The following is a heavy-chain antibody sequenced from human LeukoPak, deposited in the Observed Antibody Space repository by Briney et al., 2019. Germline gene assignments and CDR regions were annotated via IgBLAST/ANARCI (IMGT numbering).Heavy chain of an antibody. V-gene: IGHV3-30*02. CDR3: AKDPLTMIVVVTFFDY. Sequence: GGSLRLSCAASGFTFSSYGMHWVRQAPGKGREGVAFIRYDGSNKYYADSVKGRFTISRDNSKNMLYLQMNSLRAEDTAVYYCAKDPLTMIVVVTFFDYWGQGTLVTVSS. CDR2: IRYDGSNK. CDR1: GFTFSSYG. D-gene: IGHD3-22*01. J-gene: IGHJ4*02.